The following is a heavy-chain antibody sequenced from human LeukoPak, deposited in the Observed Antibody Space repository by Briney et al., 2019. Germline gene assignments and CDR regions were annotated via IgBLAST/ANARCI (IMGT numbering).Heavy chain of an antibody. CDR3: AREYSYGYGSHFDY. CDR2: ISSSGSTI. D-gene: IGHD5-18*01. CDR1: GFTFSDYY. J-gene: IGHJ4*02. V-gene: IGHV3-11*01. Sequence: AGGSLRLSCAASGFTFSDYYMSWIRQAPGKGLEWVSSISSSGSTIYYADSVKGRFTISRDNAKNSLYLQMNSLRAEDTAVYYCAREYSYGYGSHFDYWGQGTLVTVSS.